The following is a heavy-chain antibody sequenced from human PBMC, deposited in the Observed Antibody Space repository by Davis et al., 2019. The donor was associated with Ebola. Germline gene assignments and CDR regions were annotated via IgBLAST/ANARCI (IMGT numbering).Heavy chain of an antibody. CDR2: INHSGST. CDR1: GGSFSGYY. V-gene: IGHV4-34*01. J-gene: IGHJ4*02. CDR3: ARGRRYSYGPPRY. Sequence: GSLRLSFAVYGGSFSGYYWSWIRQPPGKGLEWNGEINHSGSTNYNPSLKSRVTISVDTSKNQFSLKLSSVTAADTAVYYCARGRRYSYGPPRYWGQGTLVTVSS. D-gene: IGHD5-18*01.